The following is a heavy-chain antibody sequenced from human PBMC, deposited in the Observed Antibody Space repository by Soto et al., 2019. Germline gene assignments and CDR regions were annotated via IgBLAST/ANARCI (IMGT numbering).Heavy chain of an antibody. D-gene: IGHD3-9*01. J-gene: IGHJ4*02. V-gene: IGHV3-23*01. CDR1: GFSLSDYW. Sequence: GGSLRLSCAASGFSLSDYWMHWVRQVPGKGLLWVSAISGSGGSAYYADSVKGRFTISRDNSKNTLYLQMNSLRAEDTAVYYCAKDAEYYDILTGYYLGRNFDYWGQGTLVTVSS. CDR3: AKDAEYYDILTGYYLGRNFDY. CDR2: ISGSGGSA.